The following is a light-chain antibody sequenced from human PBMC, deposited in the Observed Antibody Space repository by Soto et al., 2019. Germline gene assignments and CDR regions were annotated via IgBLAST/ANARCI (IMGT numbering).Light chain of an antibody. CDR2: DAS. CDR1: QSVGTY. CDR3: QQRLNWPPT. Sequence: DTVLTQSPGTLSLSPGERATLSCRASQSVGTYLAWYQQKPGQAPRLLIYDASKRATGIPARFSGSGSGTDFTLTISSLEPEDFAVYYCQQRLNWPPTFGQGTRLEIK. V-gene: IGKV3-11*01. J-gene: IGKJ5*01.